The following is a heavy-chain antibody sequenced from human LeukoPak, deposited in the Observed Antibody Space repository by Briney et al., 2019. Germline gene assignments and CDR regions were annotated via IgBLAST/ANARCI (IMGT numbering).Heavy chain of an antibody. V-gene: IGHV4-59*08. J-gene: IGHJ4*02. Sequence: KPSETLSLTCTVSGGSISSYYWSWIRQPPGKGLEWIGYIYYSGSTNYNPSLKSRVTLSVDTSKNQFSLKLSSVTAADTAVYYCARHRNSYSAYYFDYWGQGTLVSVSS. CDR3: ARHRNSYSAYYFDY. CDR2: IYYSGST. CDR1: GGSISSYY. D-gene: IGHD2-15*01.